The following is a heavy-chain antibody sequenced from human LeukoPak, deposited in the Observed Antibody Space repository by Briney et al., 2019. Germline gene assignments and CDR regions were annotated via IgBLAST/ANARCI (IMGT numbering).Heavy chain of an antibody. Sequence: SVKVSCKASGGTFSSYAISWVRQAPGQELEWMGGIIPIFGTANYAQKFQGRVTITADESTSTAYMELSSLRSEDTAVYYCARGPYDSPPGSYWGQGTLVTVSS. CDR1: GGTFSSYA. D-gene: IGHD3-22*01. J-gene: IGHJ4*02. CDR2: IIPIFGTA. CDR3: ARGPYDSPPGSY. V-gene: IGHV1-69*01.